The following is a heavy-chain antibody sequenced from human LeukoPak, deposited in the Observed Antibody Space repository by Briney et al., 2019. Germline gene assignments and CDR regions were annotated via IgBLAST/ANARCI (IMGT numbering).Heavy chain of an antibody. CDR3: ARGVYYGSGSPWFDS. CDR1: GYTFTGYY. J-gene: IGHJ5*01. Sequence: GASVKVSCKASGYTFTGYYMHWVRQAPGQGLEWMGWINPNSGDTNYAQKFQGRVTMTRDMSVSAAYMELSSLRSDDTAVYYCARGVYYGSGSPWFDSWGQGTLVTVSS. V-gene: IGHV1-2*02. CDR2: INPNSGDT. D-gene: IGHD3-10*01.